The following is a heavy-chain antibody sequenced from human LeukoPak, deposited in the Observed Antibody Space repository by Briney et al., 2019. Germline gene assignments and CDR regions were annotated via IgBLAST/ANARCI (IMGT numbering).Heavy chain of an antibody. V-gene: IGHV1-18*01. Sequence: GASVKVSCKASGYTFTSYGITWVRQAPGQGLEWMGWIIAYNGNTNYAEKFQGRVTMTTDTSTSTVYMELRSLRSDDTAVYYCARAHSYVGYYYMDVWGKGTTVTVSS. CDR3: ARAHSYVGYYYMDV. CDR2: IIAYNGNT. CDR1: GYTFTSYG. J-gene: IGHJ6*03. D-gene: IGHD5-18*01.